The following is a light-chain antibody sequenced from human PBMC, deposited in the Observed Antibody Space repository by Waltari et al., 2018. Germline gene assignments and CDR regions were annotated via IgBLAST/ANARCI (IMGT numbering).Light chain of an antibody. Sequence: QSVLTQPPSVSGAPGQRVSISCTGTKSNIGAGYDVPWYQQGPGKAPKLIIYGINTRPVGVPDRFFGSQSGTSASLAIIGLQAEDEADYYCQSYDTTLSVVFGGGTKLTVL. V-gene: IGLV1-40*01. CDR3: QSYDTTLSVV. J-gene: IGLJ2*01. CDR1: KSNIGAGYD. CDR2: GIN.